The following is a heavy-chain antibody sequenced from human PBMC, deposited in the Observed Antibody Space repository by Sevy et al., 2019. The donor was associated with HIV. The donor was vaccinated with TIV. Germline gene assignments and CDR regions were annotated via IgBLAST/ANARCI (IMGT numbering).Heavy chain of an antibody. CDR2: INSDGSST. CDR1: GFTFSSYW. Sequence: GGSLRLSCAASGFTFSSYWMHWVRQAPGKGLVWVSRINSDGSSTSYADSVKGRFTISRDNAKNTLYLQMNRLRAEDTAVYYCASSRLYDSSGYYHRGGFDIWGQGTMVTVSS. D-gene: IGHD3-22*01. V-gene: IGHV3-74*01. CDR3: ASSRLYDSSGYYHRGGFDI. J-gene: IGHJ3*02.